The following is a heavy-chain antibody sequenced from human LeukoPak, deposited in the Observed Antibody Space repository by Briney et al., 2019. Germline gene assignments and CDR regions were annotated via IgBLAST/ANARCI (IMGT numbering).Heavy chain of an antibody. D-gene: IGHD3-10*01. Sequence: PGGSLRLSCAASGFTFSSYWMNWVRQAPGKGLEWVANIKQDGSEKYYVDSVKGRFTISRDNAKNSLYLQLNSLRAEDTAVYYCARDQITMLRGVTIKDYYYYYMDVWGKGTSVTVSS. CDR1: GFTFSSYW. CDR2: IKQDGSEK. CDR3: ARDQITMLRGVTIKDYYYYYMDV. J-gene: IGHJ6*03. V-gene: IGHV3-7*01.